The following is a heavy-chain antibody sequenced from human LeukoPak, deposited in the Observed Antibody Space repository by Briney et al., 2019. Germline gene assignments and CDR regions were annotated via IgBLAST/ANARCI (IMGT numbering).Heavy chain of an antibody. CDR3: GADGHSYDY. CDR1: GFTFSSYL. CDR2: INRDGSTT. V-gene: IGHV3-74*01. J-gene: IGHJ4*02. D-gene: IGHD5-24*01. Sequence: QPGGSLRLSCAASGFTFSSYLMHWGRQAPGKGLVWVSRINRDGSTTDYADSVKGRFTISRDNAKNTLHLQMNSLRAEDTAVYYCGADGHSYDYWGQGALATVSS.